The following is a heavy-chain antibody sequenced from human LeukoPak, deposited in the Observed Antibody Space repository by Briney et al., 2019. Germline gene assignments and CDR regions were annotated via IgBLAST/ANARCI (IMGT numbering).Heavy chain of an antibody. D-gene: IGHD1-26*01. J-gene: IGHJ5*02. Sequence: GGSLRLSCATSGFTFKSYAMNWVRQSPGKGLEWVSSISGDSTDIYYADSLMGRFTISRENSKNTLYLQMNSLRAEDTAVYYCATSGGSYWSWGQGTLVTVSS. CDR1: GFTFKSYA. V-gene: IGHV3-21*04. CDR2: ISGDSTDI. CDR3: ATSGGSYWS.